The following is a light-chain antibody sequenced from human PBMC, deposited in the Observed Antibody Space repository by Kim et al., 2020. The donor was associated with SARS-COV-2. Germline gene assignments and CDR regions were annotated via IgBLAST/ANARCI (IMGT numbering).Light chain of an antibody. CDR1: SSNVGGYKY. V-gene: IGLV2-14*04. Sequence: PGQSLTISCTGTSSNVGGYKYVSWYQQHPGQAPKLMIYDVSKRPSGVSNRFSGSKSGNTASLTISGLQAEDEADYYCSSYTSSSRVFGGGTQLTVL. J-gene: IGLJ3*02. CDR2: DVS. CDR3: SSYTSSSRV.